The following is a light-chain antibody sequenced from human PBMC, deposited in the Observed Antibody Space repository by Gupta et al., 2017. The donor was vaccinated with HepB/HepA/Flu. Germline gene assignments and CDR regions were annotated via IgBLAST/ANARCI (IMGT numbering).Light chain of an antibody. CDR3: QAWYSSTVV. CDR1: KLGDKY. V-gene: IGLV3-1*01. J-gene: IGLJ2*01. Sequence: SFELTHPLSVSVSPGLTASITCSGAKLGDKYVSWDQQKPGQSPLLVIYQDTKRPSGIAERFSGANSGNTATLIISWTQAMDEADYYCQAWYSSTVVFGGGTKLTVL. CDR2: QDT.